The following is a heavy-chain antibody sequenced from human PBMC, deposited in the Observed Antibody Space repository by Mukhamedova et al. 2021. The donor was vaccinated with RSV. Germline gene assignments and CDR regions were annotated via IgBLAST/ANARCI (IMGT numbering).Heavy chain of an antibody. CDR3: ARARDYGDYFWFDP. V-gene: IGHV3-53*01. D-gene: IGHD4-17*01. J-gene: IGHJ5*02. CDR2: IYSDGST. Sequence: VIYSDGSTYYADSVKGRFTISRDNSKNTLYLQMNSLRGEDTAVYYCARARDYGDYFWFDPWGQGTLVTASS.